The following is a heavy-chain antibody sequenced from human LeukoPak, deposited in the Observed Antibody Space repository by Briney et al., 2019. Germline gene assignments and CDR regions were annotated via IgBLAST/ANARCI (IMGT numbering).Heavy chain of an antibody. CDR1: GGSISSYY. J-gene: IGHJ6*03. Sequence: PSETLSLTCTVSGGSISSYYWSWIRQPPGKGLEWIGYIYYSGSTNYNPSLKSRVTISVDTSKNQFSLKLSSVTAADTAVYYCARVGGYCSGGSCYYSYYYMDVWGKGTTVTVSS. CDR3: ARVGGYCSGGSCYYSYYYMDV. V-gene: IGHV4-59*01. CDR2: IYYSGST. D-gene: IGHD2-15*01.